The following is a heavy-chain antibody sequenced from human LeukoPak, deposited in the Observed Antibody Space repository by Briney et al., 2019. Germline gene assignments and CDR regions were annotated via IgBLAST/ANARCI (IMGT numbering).Heavy chain of an antibody. D-gene: IGHD3-10*01. J-gene: IGHJ6*02. CDR1: GGSISSSSYY. CDR3: ARHLNYYGSGSYGAYYYYGMDV. CDR2: MYYDGST. Sequence: SETLSLTCTVSGGSISSSSYYWGWIRQPPGKGLEWIGSMYYDGSTHYNPSLESRVTMSGDTSKNQLSLRLTSVTAADTAVYYCARHLNYYGSGSYGAYYYYGMDVWGQGTTVTVSS. V-gene: IGHV4-39*07.